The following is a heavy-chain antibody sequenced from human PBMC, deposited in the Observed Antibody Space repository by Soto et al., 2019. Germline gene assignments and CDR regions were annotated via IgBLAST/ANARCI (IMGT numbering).Heavy chain of an antibody. CDR1: GFTFSTYA. D-gene: IGHD3-3*01. J-gene: IGHJ4*02. CDR3: AKGSKFTIFSPNDY. V-gene: IGHV3-23*01. Sequence: GGSLRLSWAASGFTFSTYAMSWVRQAPGKGLEWVSALSGNSGTTYSADSVKGRFTISRDNSRNTLYLQMSSLRAEDTALYYCAKGSKFTIFSPNDYWGQGTLVTVSS. CDR2: LSGNSGTT.